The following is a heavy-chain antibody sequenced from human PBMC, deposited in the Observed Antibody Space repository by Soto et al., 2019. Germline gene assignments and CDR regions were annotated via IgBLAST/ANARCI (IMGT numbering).Heavy chain of an antibody. J-gene: IGHJ6*02. D-gene: IGHD2-15*01. CDR2: ISAYNGNT. V-gene: IGHV1-18*01. CDR3: ARDHGKYCSGGSCYSHYYYCMDV. CDR1: GYTFTSYD. Sequence: QVQLVQSGAEVKKPGASVKVSCKASGYTFTSYDISWVRQAPGQGLEWMGWISAYNGNTNYAQKLQGRVTMTTDTSTSTAYMELRSLRSDDTAVYYCARDHGKYCSGGSCYSHYYYCMDVWGQGTTVTVSS.